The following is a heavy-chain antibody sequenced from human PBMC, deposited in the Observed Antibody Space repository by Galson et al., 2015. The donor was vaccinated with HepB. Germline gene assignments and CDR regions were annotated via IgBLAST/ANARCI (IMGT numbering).Heavy chain of an antibody. Sequence: SLRLSCAASGFTFSNAWMSWVPQAPGKGLEWVSAISGSGGSTYYADSVKGRFTISRDNSKNTLYPQMNSLRAEDTAVYYCAKVSNVAYYDFWSGPLNWYFDLWGRGTLVTVSS. J-gene: IGHJ2*01. CDR2: ISGSGGST. D-gene: IGHD3-3*01. V-gene: IGHV3-23*01. CDR3: AKVSNVAYYDFWSGPLNWYFDL. CDR1: GFTFSNAW.